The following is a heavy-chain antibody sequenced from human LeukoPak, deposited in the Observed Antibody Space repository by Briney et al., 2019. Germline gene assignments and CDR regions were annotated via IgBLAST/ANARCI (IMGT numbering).Heavy chain of an antibody. CDR3: ARYYDYVWGSYRSYYYYYGMDV. J-gene: IGHJ6*04. V-gene: IGHV1-18*04. CDR1: GYTFTSYG. Sequence: ASVKVSCKASGYTFTSYGISWVRQAPGQGLEWMGWISAYNGNTNYAQKLQGRVTMTTDTSTSTAYMELRSLRSDDTAVYYCARYYDYVWGSYRSYYYYYGMDVWGKGTTATVSS. CDR2: ISAYNGNT. D-gene: IGHD3-16*02.